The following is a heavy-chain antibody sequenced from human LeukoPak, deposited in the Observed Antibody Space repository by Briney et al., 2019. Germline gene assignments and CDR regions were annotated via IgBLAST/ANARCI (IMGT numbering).Heavy chain of an antibody. CDR3: AKAPETSCSGAYCYPFDY. CDR1: GFTLSSYC. Sequence: GGSLRLSCAASGFTLSSYCMSWVRQGPGKGLEWVSAIIVSGNTYHEDSLKGRFTISRDSSKNTLYLQMNSLRAEDAAVYYCAKAPETSCSGAYCYPFDYWGQGTLVTVSS. D-gene: IGHD2-15*01. CDR2: IIVSGNT. V-gene: IGHV3-23*01. J-gene: IGHJ4*02.